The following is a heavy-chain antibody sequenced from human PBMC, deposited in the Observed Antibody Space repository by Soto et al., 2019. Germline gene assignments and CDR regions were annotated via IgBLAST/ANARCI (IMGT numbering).Heavy chain of an antibody. J-gene: IGHJ4*02. CDR1: GFIFTNYW. Sequence: GGSLRLSCAPSGFIFTNYWMHWVRQAPGKGLVWVSRINSDGSSTNYADSVKGRFTISRDNAKNTLYLQMDSLGAEDTAIYYCAKGLTGYYNPPHYFDYWGPGTLVTVSS. D-gene: IGHD3-9*01. CDR3: AKGLTGYYNPPHYFDY. CDR2: INSDGSST. V-gene: IGHV3-74*01.